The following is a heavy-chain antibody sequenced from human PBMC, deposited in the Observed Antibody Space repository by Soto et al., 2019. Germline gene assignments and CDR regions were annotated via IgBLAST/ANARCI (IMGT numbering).Heavy chain of an antibody. V-gene: IGHV3-30*18. CDR1: GFTFSSYG. D-gene: IGHD3-3*01. Sequence: GGSLRLSCAASGFTFSSYGMHWVRQAPGKGLEWVAVISYDGSNKYYADSVKGRFTISRDNSKNTLYLQMNSLRAEDTAVYYCAKDLREWLLYDYYYYSMDVWGQGTTVTVSS. CDR2: ISYDGSNK. CDR3: AKDLREWLLYDYYYYSMDV. J-gene: IGHJ6*02.